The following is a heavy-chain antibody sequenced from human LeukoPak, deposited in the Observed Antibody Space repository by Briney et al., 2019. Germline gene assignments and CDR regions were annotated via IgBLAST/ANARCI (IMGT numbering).Heavy chain of an antibody. D-gene: IGHD3-22*01. CDR3: ARGVSQYYYDSSGYLYYFDY. CDR1: GYTFTSYG. V-gene: IGHV1-18*01. J-gene: IGHJ4*02. Sequence: ASVKVSCKASGYTFTSYGISWVRQAPGQGLEWMGWISAYNGNTNYAQKLQGRVTMTTDTSTSTAYMELRSLRSDDTAVSYCARGVSQYYYDSSGYLYYFDYWGQGTLVTVSS. CDR2: ISAYNGNT.